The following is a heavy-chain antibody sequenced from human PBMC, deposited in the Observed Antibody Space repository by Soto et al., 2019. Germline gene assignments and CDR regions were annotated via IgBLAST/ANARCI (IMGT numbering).Heavy chain of an antibody. CDR1: GFTFSGSA. J-gene: IGHJ6*02. CDR3: TRPDSGCDPPNYYYYGMDV. D-gene: IGHD5-12*01. CDR2: IRSKANSYAT. Sequence: EVQLVESGGDLVQPGGSLKLSCAASGFTFSGSAMHWVRQASGKGLEWVGRIRSKANSYATAYAASVKGRFTISRDDSKKTAYLQKNSLKTEDTAVYYCTRPDSGCDPPNYYYYGMDVWGQGTTVTVSS. V-gene: IGHV3-73*02.